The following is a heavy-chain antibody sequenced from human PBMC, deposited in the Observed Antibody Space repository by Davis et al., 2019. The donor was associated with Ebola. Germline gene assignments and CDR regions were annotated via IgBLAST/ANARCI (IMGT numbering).Heavy chain of an antibody. CDR1: GDSISSDY. CDR3: ARDRGSSWFNWFDP. V-gene: IGHV4-59*01. CDR2: IFYSGTT. Sequence: PSETLSLTCTVSGDSISSDYWNWIRQPPGKGLEWMGYIFYSGTTKYNPSLKSRLTISLDTSKNQFSLKLSSVTAADTAMYYCARDRGSSWFNWFDPWGQGTLVIVSS. D-gene: IGHD6-13*01. J-gene: IGHJ5*02.